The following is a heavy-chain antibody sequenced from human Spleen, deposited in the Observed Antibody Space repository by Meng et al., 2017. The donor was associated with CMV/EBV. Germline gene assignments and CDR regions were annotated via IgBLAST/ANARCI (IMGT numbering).Heavy chain of an antibody. V-gene: IGHV3-21*01. CDR2: ISSSSSYI. CDR3: ARASTTYDFGFDP. J-gene: IGHJ5*02. CDR1: GFSFSRYG. D-gene: IGHD3-3*01. Sequence: GGSLRLSCGASGFSFSRYGMHWVRQAPGKGLEWVSSISSSSSYIYYADSVKGRFTISRDNAKNSLYLQMNSLRAEDTAVYYCARASTTYDFGFDPWGQGTLVTVSS.